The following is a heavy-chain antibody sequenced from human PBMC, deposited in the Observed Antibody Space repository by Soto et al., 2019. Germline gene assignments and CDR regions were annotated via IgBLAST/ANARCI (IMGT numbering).Heavy chain of an antibody. CDR3: ARQRPTDGRWEFANYYGMDV. V-gene: IGHV4-38-2*01. J-gene: IGHJ6*02. CDR1: GFSIQTSYF. D-gene: IGHD1-26*01. CDR2: ISHSGRA. Sequence: TSETLSLTCGVSGFSIQTSYFWGWIRQPPGKGLEWIGLISHSGRAISHPSFASRATISLDTTNNAFSLTLKSVTAADTAVYYCARQRPTDGRWEFANYYGMDVWGQGTPVTVSS.